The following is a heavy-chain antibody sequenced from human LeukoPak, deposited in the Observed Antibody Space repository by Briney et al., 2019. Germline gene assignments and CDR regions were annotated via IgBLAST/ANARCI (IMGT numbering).Heavy chain of an antibody. D-gene: IGHD4-17*01. CDR2: ISSSGSTI. J-gene: IGHJ4*02. V-gene: IGHV3-11*04. Sequence: GGSLRLSCAASGFTFSDYYMSWIRQAPGKGLEGVSYISSSGSTIYYADSVKGRFTISRDNAKNSLYLQMNSLSAEDTAVYYCARDYGDYEYFDYWGQGTLVTVSS. CDR3: ARDYGDYEYFDY. CDR1: GFTFSDYY.